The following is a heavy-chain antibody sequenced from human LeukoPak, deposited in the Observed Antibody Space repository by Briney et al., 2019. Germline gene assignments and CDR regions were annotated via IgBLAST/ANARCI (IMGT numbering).Heavy chain of an antibody. V-gene: IGHV3-23*01. CDR2: ISGSGGST. J-gene: IGHJ6*03. CDR3: AKDGDTVSGTYYFDMDV. D-gene: IGHD1-26*01. Sequence: GGSLRLSCAASGFTFSSYAMSWVRQAPGKGLDWVSGISGSGGSTHYADSVKGRFTISRDNSRNTLYLQMNSLRAEDTALYYCAKDGDTVSGTYYFDMDVWGKGTTVTISS. CDR1: GFTFSSYA.